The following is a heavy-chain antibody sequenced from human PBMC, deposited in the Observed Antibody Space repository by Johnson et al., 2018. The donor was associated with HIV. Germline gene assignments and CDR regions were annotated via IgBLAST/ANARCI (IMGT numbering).Heavy chain of an antibody. J-gene: IGHJ3*02. V-gene: IGHV3-20*04. CDR3: ARVMSSGYFFDAFDI. Sequence: VLLVESGGGVVQPGGSLRLSCAASGFTFSSYGLNWVRQVPGKGLEWVSGIKWYGGSTGYADSVMGRFPIYRDNAKNSLYLQMGSLRAEDTALYYCARVMSSGYFFDAFDIWGQGTMVTVSS. CDR1: GFTFSSYG. CDR2: IKWYGGST. D-gene: IGHD3-22*01.